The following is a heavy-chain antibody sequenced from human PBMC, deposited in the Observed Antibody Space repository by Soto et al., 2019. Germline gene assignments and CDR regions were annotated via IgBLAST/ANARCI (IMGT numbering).Heavy chain of an antibody. D-gene: IGHD3-9*01. J-gene: IGHJ4*02. CDR3: AREDILGVRSFDY. CDR2: ISSGSKTI. V-gene: IGHV3-48*02. Sequence: GGSLRLAYTASGFACMGYSVNWVRQAPGKGREWVSYISSGSKTIYYAESVKGRFTVSRDNARNSQYLQMNSLRDEDTAVYYCAREDILGVRSFDYWGQGTLVTVSS. CDR1: GFACMGYS.